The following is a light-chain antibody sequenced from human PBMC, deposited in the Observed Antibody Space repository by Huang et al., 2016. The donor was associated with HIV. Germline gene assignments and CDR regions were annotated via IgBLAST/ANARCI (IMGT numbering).Light chain of an antibody. V-gene: IGKV2-30*02. CDR2: KGS. CDR1: QSLVHSDGNTY. CDR3: MQGTQWPPT. J-gene: IGKJ1*01. Sequence: EVVVVQSPLSLPVTLGQPASISCRSSQSLVHSDGNTYLNWFFQRPGYSPRRLIYKGSNRDSGVPDRFSGSGSDTDFTLEISGVEAEDVGVYYCMQGTQWPPTFGQGTKVEV.